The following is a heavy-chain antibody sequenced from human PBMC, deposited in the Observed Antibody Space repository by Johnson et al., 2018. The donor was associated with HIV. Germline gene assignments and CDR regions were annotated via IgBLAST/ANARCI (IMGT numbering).Heavy chain of an antibody. J-gene: IGHJ3*02. CDR2: ISYDGGNK. D-gene: IGHD5-18*01. Sequence: QVQLVESGGGVVQPGRSLRLSCAASGFTFSSYGMHWVRQAPGKGLEWVAVISYDGGNKYYADSVKGRFTISRDNSKNTLYLQMNSLRAGDTAVYYCAKGGGQLWFYIAFDIWGQGTMVTVSS. CDR1: GFTFSSYG. CDR3: AKGGGQLWFYIAFDI. V-gene: IGHV3-30*18.